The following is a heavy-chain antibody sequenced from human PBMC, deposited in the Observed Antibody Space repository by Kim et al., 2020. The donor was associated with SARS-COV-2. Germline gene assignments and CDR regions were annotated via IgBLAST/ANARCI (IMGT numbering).Heavy chain of an antibody. V-gene: IGHV3-15*01. CDR2: IKSKTDGGTT. D-gene: IGHD2-2*01. CDR1: GFTFSNAW. Sequence: GGSLRLSCAASGFTFSNAWMSWVRQAPGKGLEWVGRIKSKTDGGTTDYAAPVKGRFTISRDDSKNTLYLQMNSLKTEDTAVYYCTTTLALIVVVPAASEYWFDPWGQGTLVTVSS. J-gene: IGHJ5*02. CDR3: TTTLALIVVVPAASEYWFDP.